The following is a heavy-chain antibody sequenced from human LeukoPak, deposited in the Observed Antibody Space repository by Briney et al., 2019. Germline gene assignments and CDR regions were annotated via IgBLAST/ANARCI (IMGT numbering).Heavy chain of an antibody. V-gene: IGHV4-59*08. J-gene: IGHJ3*02. D-gene: IGHD1-26*01. CDR1: GGSISSYY. Sequence: PSETLSLTCTVSGGSISSYYWSWIRQPPGKGLEWIGYIYYSGSTNYNPSLKSRVTISVDTSKNQFSLKLSSVTAADTAVYYCARRPVGAIAAFDIWGQGTMVTVSS. CDR2: IYYSGST. CDR3: ARRPVGAIAAFDI.